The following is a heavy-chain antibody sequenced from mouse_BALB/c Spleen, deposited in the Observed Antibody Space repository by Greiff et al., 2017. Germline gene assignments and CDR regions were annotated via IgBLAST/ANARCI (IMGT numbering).Heavy chain of an antibody. J-gene: IGHJ2*01. CDR2: ISSGGGST. CDR3: ARHGYFDY. V-gene: IGHV5-12-1*01. CDR1: GFAFSSYD. Sequence: EVKVVESGGGLVKPGGSLKLSCAASGFAFSSYDMSWVRQTPEKRLEWVAYISSGGGSTYYPDTVKGRFTISRDNAKNTLYLQMSSLKSEDTAMYYCARHGYFDYWGQGTTLTVSS.